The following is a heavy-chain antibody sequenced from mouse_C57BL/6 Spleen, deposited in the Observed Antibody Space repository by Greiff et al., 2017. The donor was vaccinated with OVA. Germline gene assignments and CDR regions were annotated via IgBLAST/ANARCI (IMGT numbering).Heavy chain of an antibody. D-gene: IGHD2-1*01. CDR2: INPNNGGT. J-gene: IGHJ2*01. V-gene: IGHV1-22*01. Sequence: VQLKESGPELVKPGASVKMSCKASGYTFTDYNMPWVKQSHGKSLAWIGYINPNNGGTSYNQKFKGKATLTVNKSSSTAYMELRSLTSKESAVYYCARWGFYLLYWGQGTTLTVSS. CDR1: GYTFTDYN. CDR3: ARWGFYLLY.